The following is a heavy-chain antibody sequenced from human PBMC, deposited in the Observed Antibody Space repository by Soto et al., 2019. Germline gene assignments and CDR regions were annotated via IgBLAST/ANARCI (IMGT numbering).Heavy chain of an antibody. CDR2: MNPNSGNT. V-gene: IGHV1-8*01. CDR3: ARSVSHDAFDI. Sequence: ASVKVSCKVSGYTLTELSMHWVRQATGQGLEWMGWMNPNSGNTGYAQKFQGRVTMTRNTSISTAYMELSSLRSEDTAVYYCARSVSHDAFDIWGQGTMVTVSS. J-gene: IGHJ3*02. CDR1: GYTLTELS.